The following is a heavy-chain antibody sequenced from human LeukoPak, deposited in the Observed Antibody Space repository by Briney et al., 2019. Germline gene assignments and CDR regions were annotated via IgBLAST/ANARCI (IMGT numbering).Heavy chain of an antibody. V-gene: IGHV5-10-1*01. Sequence: GESLKISCMGSGYTYTNYCFIWLRQMPGKGLEWMGRIDPSDSHTNYSPSFQGHVTISADKSISAAYLQWSSLKASDTAVYYCVRPGPSGSDAYRGPGNLVIVSS. D-gene: IGHD1-26*01. J-gene: IGHJ4*01. CDR3: VRPGPSGSDAY. CDR1: GYTYTNYC. CDR2: IDPSDSHT.